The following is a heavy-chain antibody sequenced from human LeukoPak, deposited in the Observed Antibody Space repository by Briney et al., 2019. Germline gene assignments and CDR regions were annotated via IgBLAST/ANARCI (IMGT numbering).Heavy chain of an antibody. CDR3: AKDMRSSSSYYFDY. V-gene: IGHV3-9*01. D-gene: IGHD6-6*01. CDR2: ISWNSGSI. J-gene: IGHJ4*02. Sequence: TGGSLRLSCTASGFTFDDYAMHWVRQAPGKGLEWVSGISWNSGSIGYADSVKGRFTISRDNAKNSLYLQMNSLRAEDTALYYCAKDMRSSSSYYFDYWGQGTLVTVSS. CDR1: GFTFDDYA.